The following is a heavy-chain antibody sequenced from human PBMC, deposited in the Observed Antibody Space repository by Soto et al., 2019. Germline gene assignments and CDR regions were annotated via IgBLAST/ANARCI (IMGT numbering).Heavy chain of an antibody. V-gene: IGHV1-18*04. CDR1: GYTFTSYG. CDR3: ASHILTLFVVSQSYGMDV. J-gene: IGHJ6*02. Sequence: GASVKVSCKASGYTFTSYGISWVRQAPGQGLEWMGWISAYNGNTNYAQKLQGRVTMTTDTSTSTAYMELRSLRSDDTAVYYCASHILTLFVVSQSYGMDVWGQGTTVTVSS. CDR2: ISAYNGNT. D-gene: IGHD3-9*01.